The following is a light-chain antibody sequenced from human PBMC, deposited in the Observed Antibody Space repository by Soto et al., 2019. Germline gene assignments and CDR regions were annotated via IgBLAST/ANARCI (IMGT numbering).Light chain of an antibody. CDR2: DVS. CDR1: NSDVGGYNY. CDR3: YSYTSSNTYV. V-gene: IGLV2-14*03. J-gene: IGLJ1*01. Sequence: QPVLTRAASVSETPGQSLTISCTRTNSDVGGYNYVSWYQHHPGKVPQIMIYDVSNRPSGISNRFSGSKSGNTASLSISWLQAEDEADYYCYSYTSSNTYVFGTGTKVTVL.